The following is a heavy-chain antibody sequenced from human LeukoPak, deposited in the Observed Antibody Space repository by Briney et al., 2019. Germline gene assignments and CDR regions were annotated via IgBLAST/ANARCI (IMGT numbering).Heavy chain of an antibody. D-gene: IGHD3-10*01. CDR3: ARDSWFGENNWFDP. Sequence: SVKVSCKASGGTFSSYAISWVRQTPGQGLEWMGGIIPIFGTANYAQKFQGRVTITADESTSAAYMELSSLRSEDTAVYYCARDSWFGENNWFDPWGQGTLVTVSS. J-gene: IGHJ5*02. V-gene: IGHV1-69*13. CDR1: GGTFSSYA. CDR2: IIPIFGTA.